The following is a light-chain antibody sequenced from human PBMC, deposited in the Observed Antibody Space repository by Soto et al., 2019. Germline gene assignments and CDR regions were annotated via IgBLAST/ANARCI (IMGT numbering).Light chain of an antibody. CDR3: QQYGSSGT. V-gene: IGKV3-20*01. CDR1: QSVSNNY. J-gene: IGKJ1*01. Sequence: EIVLTQSPGTLSLSPVGRATRSCRASQSVSNNYLAWYQQKPGQAPRLLIYGASNRATGIPDRFSGSGSGTDFTLTISRLEPEDFAVCYCQQYGSSGTFGQGTKVDIK. CDR2: GAS.